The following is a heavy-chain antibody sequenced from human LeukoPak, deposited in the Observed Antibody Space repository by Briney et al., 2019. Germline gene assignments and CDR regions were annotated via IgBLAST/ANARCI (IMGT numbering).Heavy chain of an antibody. CDR1: GGSISSYY. V-gene: IGHV4-59*08. J-gene: IGHJ1*01. CDR3: ARHDSAGYSYFQY. CDR2: IYYTGST. Sequence: ETLSPTCTVSGGSISSYYWSWIRQPPGKGLEWIGYIYYTGSTNYNPSLKSRVTISLDTSKTQFSLKLSSVTAADTAVYYCARHDSAGYSYFQYWGQGTLVTVSS. D-gene: IGHD3-22*01.